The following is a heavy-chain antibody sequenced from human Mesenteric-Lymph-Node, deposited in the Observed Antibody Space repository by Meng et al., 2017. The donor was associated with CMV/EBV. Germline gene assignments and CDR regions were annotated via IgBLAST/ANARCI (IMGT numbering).Heavy chain of an antibody. D-gene: IGHD3-16*02. Sequence: GESLKISCAASGFTFSSYAMSWVRQAPGKGLEWVSVIYSGGSSTYYADSVKGRFTISRDNSKNTLYLQMNSLRAEDTAVYYCAKESMITFGGVIVYNWFDPWGQGTLVTVSS. CDR3: AKESMITFGGVIVYNWFDP. CDR2: IYSGGSST. V-gene: IGHV3-23*03. CDR1: GFTFSSYA. J-gene: IGHJ5*02.